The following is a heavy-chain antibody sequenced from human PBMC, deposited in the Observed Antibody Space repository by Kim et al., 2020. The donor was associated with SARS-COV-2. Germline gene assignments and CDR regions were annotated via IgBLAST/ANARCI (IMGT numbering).Heavy chain of an antibody. Sequence: TNYNPSLKSRVTISVDTSKNQFSLKLSSVTAADTAVYYCATRDGYNYPDYWGQGTLVTVSS. CDR2: T. V-gene: IGHV4-34*01. CDR3: ATRDGYNYPDY. D-gene: IGHD5-12*01. J-gene: IGHJ4*02.